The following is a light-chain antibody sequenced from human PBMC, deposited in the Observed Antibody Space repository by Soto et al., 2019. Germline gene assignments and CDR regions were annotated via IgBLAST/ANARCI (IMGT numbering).Light chain of an antibody. Sequence: QSVLTQPPSVSGAPGQRVTISCTGGASNIGANYDVHWYQQLPGTAPKLLIYGTSNRPSGVPDRFSGSKSGNTASLTVSGLQAEDEADYYCSSYAGSNNFEVFXTGTKVTVL. CDR2: GTS. CDR1: ASNIGANYD. CDR3: SSYAGSNNFEV. V-gene: IGLV1-40*01. J-gene: IGLJ1*01.